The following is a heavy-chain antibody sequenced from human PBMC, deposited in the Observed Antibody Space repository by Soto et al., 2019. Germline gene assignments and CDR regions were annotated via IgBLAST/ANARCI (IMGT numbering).Heavy chain of an antibody. D-gene: IGHD1-1*01. Sequence: EVQLVESGGGSVQPGRSLRLSCAASRFTFDDYGMHWVRRPPGKGLEWVAGISWKGGSTGYADSVTGRFTISRDNAKKSLYLQMNSLIPEDTALYYCAKDMAGTTGAFDIWGLGTMVTVSS. CDR1: RFTFDDYG. CDR2: ISWKGGST. CDR3: AKDMAGTTGAFDI. J-gene: IGHJ3*02. V-gene: IGHV3-9*01.